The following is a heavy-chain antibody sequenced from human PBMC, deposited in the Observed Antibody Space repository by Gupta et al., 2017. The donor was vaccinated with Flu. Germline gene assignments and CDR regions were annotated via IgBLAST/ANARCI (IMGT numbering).Heavy chain of an antibody. CDR3: AKKYCTSTSCYFDY. CDR2: ISASGGGT. V-gene: IGHV3-23*01. J-gene: IGHJ4*02. CDR1: GFTFSSYS. Sequence: EVQLLESGGGLVQPGGSLRLSWAASGFTFSSYSMGWGRQSPGKGLEWVSVISASGGGTYYADSVKGRFTISRDNSKNTLYLQMNSLRAEDTAVYYCAKKYCTSTSCYFDYWGQGTLVTVSS. D-gene: IGHD2-2*01.